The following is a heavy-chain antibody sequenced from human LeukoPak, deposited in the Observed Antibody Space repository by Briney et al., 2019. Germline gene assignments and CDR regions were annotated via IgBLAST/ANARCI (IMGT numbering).Heavy chain of an antibody. V-gene: IGHV4-59*02. CDR3: ARVDGDTMVRGKPYYYYYMDV. CDR1: GGSVSSYY. CDR2: IFYSGNT. Sequence: SETLSLTCTVSGGSVSSYYWNWIRQPPGKGLEWIGYIFYSGNTKYNPSLRSRVSISVDTSKNQFSLKLSSVTAADTAVYYCARVDGDTMVRGKPYYYYYMDVWGKGTTVTISS. D-gene: IGHD3-10*01. J-gene: IGHJ6*03.